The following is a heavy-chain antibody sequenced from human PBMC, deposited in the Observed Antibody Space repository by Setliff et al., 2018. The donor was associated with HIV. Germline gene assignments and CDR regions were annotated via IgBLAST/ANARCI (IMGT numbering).Heavy chain of an antibody. D-gene: IGHD2-21*02. J-gene: IGHJ3*02. V-gene: IGHV4-59*08. CDR3: ARGEACGGDCHYAFEM. Sequence: PSETLSLTCTVSGGSISSHYWSWIRQPPGKGLEWIGSIYYSGSTNYIPSLQSRVTISVDTSKNQFSLKLNSVTAADTAVYYCARGEACGGDCHYAFEMWGQGTMVTVSS. CDR1: GGSISSHY. CDR2: IYYSGST.